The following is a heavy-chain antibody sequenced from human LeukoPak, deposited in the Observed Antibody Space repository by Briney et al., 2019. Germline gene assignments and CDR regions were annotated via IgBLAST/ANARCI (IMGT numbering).Heavy chain of an antibody. CDR1: GGSISSSSYY. J-gene: IGHJ4*02. CDR3: ARGRLYCSSTSCYRPFDY. Sequence: TSETLSLTCTVSGGSISSSSYYWGWIRQPPGKGLEWIGSIYYSGSTYYNPSLKSRVTISVDTSKNQFSLKLSSVTAADTAVYYCARGRLYCSSTSCYRPFDYWGQGTLVTVSS. CDR2: IYYSGST. D-gene: IGHD2-2*01. V-gene: IGHV4-39*01.